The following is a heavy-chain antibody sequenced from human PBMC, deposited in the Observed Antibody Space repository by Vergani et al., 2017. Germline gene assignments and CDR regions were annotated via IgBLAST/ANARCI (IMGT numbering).Heavy chain of an antibody. J-gene: IGHJ6*03. CDR2: ITSSGSYG. CDR1: AFTFSSYS. Sequence: EVQLVESGGGLVKPGGSLRLSCAASAFTFSSYSMNWVRQAPGKGLEWVSSITSSGSYGYYADSVKGRFTISRENAKNSLYLQMNSLRAEDTAVYYCARGANWNYFGSGYYMDVWGKGTTVTVSS. V-gene: IGHV3-21*01. D-gene: IGHD1-7*01. CDR3: ARGANWNYFGSGYYMDV.